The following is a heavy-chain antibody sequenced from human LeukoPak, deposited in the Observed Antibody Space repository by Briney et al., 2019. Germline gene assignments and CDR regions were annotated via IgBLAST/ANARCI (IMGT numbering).Heavy chain of an antibody. CDR2: INSDGSST. J-gene: IGHJ4*02. CDR1: GFTFSRYW. CDR3: ARKPPSGSYDY. V-gene: IGHV3-74*01. D-gene: IGHD1-26*01. Sequence: WGSLRLSCAASGFTFSRYWMHWVRQAPGKGLVCVSRINSDGSSTSYADSVKGRFTISRDNSKNTLYLQMNSLRAEDTAVYYCARKPPSGSYDYWGQGTLVTVSS.